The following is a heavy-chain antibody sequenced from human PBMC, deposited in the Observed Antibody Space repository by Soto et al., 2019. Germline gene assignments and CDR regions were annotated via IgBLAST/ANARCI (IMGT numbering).Heavy chain of an antibody. V-gene: IGHV1-2*02. Sequence: AASVKVSCKASGYTFTGYYMHWVRQAPGQGLEWMGWINPNSGGTNYAQKFQGRVTMTRDTSISTAYMELSRLRSDDTAVYYCARDLVTSAYYYYYGMDVWGQGTTVTVSS. CDR3: ARDLVTSAYYYYYGMDV. J-gene: IGHJ6*02. CDR2: INPNSGGT. D-gene: IGHD4-4*01. CDR1: GYTFTGYY.